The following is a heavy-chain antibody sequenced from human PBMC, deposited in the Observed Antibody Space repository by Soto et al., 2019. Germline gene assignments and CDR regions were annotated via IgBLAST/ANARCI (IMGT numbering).Heavy chain of an antibody. CDR2: IGTSAST. Sequence: DVRLLESGGGLVQPGGSLRLSCAASGFTFSSYSMSWVRQAPGKGLEWVSTIGTSASTYYGDSVRGRFTISRDNSRNRLYLQRNSLRAEDRAVYYCADLSRYCTSSNCDWGQGTLVTVSS. CDR3: ADLSRYCTSSNCD. D-gene: IGHD2-2*01. CDR1: GFTFSSYS. J-gene: IGHJ4*02. V-gene: IGHV3-23*01.